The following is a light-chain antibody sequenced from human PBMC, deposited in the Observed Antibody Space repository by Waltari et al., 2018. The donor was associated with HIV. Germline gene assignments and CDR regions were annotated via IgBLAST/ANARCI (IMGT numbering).Light chain of an antibody. CDR1: QNIYSY. CDR2: ATS. CDR3: QQVNGYPRT. Sequence: DIQLTQSPSFLSASVGDRVTITCWDSQNIYSYFAWYQQKPGRAPQVLIYATSTLQSGAPLRFSGSGSGTEFDLTITNLLPDDFATYYCQQVNGYPRTFGGGTKLEIK. V-gene: IGKV1-9*01. J-gene: IGKJ4*01.